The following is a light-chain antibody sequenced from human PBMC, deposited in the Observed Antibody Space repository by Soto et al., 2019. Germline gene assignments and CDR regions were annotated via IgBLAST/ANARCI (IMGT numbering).Light chain of an antibody. CDR3: QQYGSSPYT. J-gene: IGKJ2*01. V-gene: IGKV3-20*01. CDR1: QSVSSSF. CDR2: AAS. Sequence: EIVLTQSPGTLSLSPGERATLSCRASQSVSSSFLAWYQHKPGQAPRLLIYAASSRATGIPDRFSGSGSGTDFTLTISRLEPEDFAVSYCQQYGSSPYTFGQGTKLEIK.